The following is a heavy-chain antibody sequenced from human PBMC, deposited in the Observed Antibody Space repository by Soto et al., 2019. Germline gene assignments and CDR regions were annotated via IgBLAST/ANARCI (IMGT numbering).Heavy chain of an antibody. CDR3: ASKAACGGDCYAFDS. V-gene: IGHV1-69*06. D-gene: IGHD2-21*02. Sequence: QGYLVQSGAEVKKPGSSVKISCKASGGIFSSNTINWVRQAAGQGLEWMGWIIRLFGTANYAKKFQGIVTITADKSTKTEYMELTSLTSEYTAVYYCASKAACGGDCYAFDSWGHGTLVTVSS. CDR1: GGIFSSNT. CDR2: IIRLFGTA. J-gene: IGHJ4*01.